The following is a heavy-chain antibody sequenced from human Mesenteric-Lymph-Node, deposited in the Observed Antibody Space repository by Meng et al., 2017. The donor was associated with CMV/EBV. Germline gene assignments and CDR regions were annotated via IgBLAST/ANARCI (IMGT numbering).Heavy chain of an antibody. CDR3: ARLRDAFDI. J-gene: IGHJ3*02. Sequence: ESLKISCAASGFTFSSYSMNWVRQAPGKGLEWDSSISSSGSTIYYADSVKGRFTISRDNAKNSLYLQMNSLRAEDTAVYYCARLRDAFDIWGQGTMVTVSS. CDR1: GFTFSSYS. CDR2: ISSSGSTI. V-gene: IGHV3-48*04.